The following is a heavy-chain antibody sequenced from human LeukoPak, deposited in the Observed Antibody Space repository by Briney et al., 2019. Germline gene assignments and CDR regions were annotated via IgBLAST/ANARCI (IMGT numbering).Heavy chain of an antibody. CDR2: MNPNSGNT. V-gene: IGHV1-8*01. D-gene: IGHD3-10*01. J-gene: IGHJ6*02. Sequence: ASVKVSCKAPGDTFSSYDFNWVRQATGQGLEWMGWMNPNSGNTGFAQKFQGRVTLTRDTSIGTAYMELSNLRSDDTAVYYCARGGTMVRGVNALGNYGMDVWGQGTTVTVSS. CDR1: GDTFSSYD. CDR3: ARGGTMVRGVNALGNYGMDV.